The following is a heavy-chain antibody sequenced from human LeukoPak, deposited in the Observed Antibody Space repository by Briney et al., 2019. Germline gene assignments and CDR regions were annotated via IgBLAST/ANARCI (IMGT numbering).Heavy chain of an antibody. Sequence: PETLSLTCTVSGGSISSSSYYWGWIRQPPGKGLEWIGSIYYSGSTYYNPSLKSRVTISVDTSKNQFSLKLSSVTAADTAVYYCARREEWWFYWGQGTLVTVSS. CDR2: IYYSGST. J-gene: IGHJ4*02. D-gene: IGHD2-15*01. V-gene: IGHV4-39*01. CDR1: GGSISSSSYY. CDR3: ARREEWWFY.